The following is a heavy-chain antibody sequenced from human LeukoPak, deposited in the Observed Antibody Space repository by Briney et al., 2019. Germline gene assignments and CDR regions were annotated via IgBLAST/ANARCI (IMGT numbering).Heavy chain of an antibody. V-gene: IGHV3-21*01. CDR3: AQSHDFWSGYRYWYFDY. D-gene: IGHD3-3*01. CDR2: ISSSSSYI. CDR1: GFTFSSYS. Sequence: GGSLRLSCAASGFTFSSYSMNWVRQAPGKGLEWVSSISSSSSYIYYADSVKGRFTISRDNAKNSLYLQMSSLRAEDTAVYYCAQSHDFWSGYRYWYFDYWGQGTLVTVSS. J-gene: IGHJ4*02.